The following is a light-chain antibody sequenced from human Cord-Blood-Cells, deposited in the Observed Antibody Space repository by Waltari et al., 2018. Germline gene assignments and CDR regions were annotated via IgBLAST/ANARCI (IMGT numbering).Light chain of an antibody. CDR1: QSVSSY. Sequence: EIVLTQSPATLSLSPGERATLSCRASQSVSSYLAWYQQKPGQAPRLLIYGASNRATGIPARFRGSGSGTDFTLTISSLEPEDFAVYYCQQRSNWPRTFGQGTKVEIK. J-gene: IGKJ1*01. V-gene: IGKV3-11*01. CDR2: GAS. CDR3: QQRSNWPRT.